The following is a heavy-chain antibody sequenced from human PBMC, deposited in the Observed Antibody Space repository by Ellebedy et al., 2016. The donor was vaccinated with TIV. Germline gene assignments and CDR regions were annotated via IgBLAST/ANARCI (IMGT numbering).Heavy chain of an antibody. CDR1: DFTFSNSW. D-gene: IGHD2-21*01. V-gene: IGHV3-74*01. J-gene: IGHJ4*02. Sequence: GGSLRLSCVVSDFTFSNSWIHWVRQAPGKGLVWVSHINSDGSGTSYADSVKGRFTISRDNAKNSLCLQMNSLRAEDTAVYYCARRGLLFSYFDYWGQGTLVTVSS. CDR2: INSDGSGT. CDR3: ARRGLLFSYFDY.